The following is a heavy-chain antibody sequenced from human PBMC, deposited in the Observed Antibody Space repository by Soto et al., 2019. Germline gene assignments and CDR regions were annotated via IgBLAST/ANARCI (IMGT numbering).Heavy chain of an antibody. J-gene: IGHJ6*02. D-gene: IGHD3-3*01. CDR1: GFTVSSNY. V-gene: IGHV3-53*01. Sequence: GGSLRLSCAASGFTVSSNYMGWVRQAPGKGLEWVSVIYSGGSTYYADSVKGRFTISRDNSKNTLYLQMNSLRAEDTAVYYCARDRARITIFGVVMYGMDVWGQGTTVTVSS. CDR2: IYSGGST. CDR3: ARDRARITIFGVVMYGMDV.